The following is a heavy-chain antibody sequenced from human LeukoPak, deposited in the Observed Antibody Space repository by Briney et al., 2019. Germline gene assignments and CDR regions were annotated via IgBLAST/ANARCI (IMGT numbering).Heavy chain of an antibody. CDR2: INHSGST. D-gene: IGHD3-22*01. J-gene: IGHJ4*02. V-gene: IGHV4-34*01. CDR3: ARGGWYYYDSSGYYYLNFDY. Sequence: PSETLSLTCAVYGGSFSGYYWSWIRQPPGKGLEWIGEINHSGSTNYNPSLKSRVTISVDTSKNQFSLKLSSVTAADTAVYYCARGGWYYYDSSGYYYLNFDYWGQGTLVTVSS. CDR1: GGSFSGYY.